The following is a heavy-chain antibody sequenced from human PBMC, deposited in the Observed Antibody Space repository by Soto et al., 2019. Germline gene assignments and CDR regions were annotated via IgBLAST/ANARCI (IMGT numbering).Heavy chain of an antibody. CDR1: GYTFTSYY. Sequence: ASVKVSCKASGYTFTSYYMHWVRQAPGQGLEWMGIINPSGGSTSYAQKFQGRVTMTRDTSTSTVYMELSSLRSEDTAVYYCARAGSGSGSYYKTDYHYGMDVWGQGTTVTVS. J-gene: IGHJ6*02. CDR3: ARAGSGSGSYYKTDYHYGMDV. V-gene: IGHV1-46*01. D-gene: IGHD3-10*01. CDR2: INPSGGST.